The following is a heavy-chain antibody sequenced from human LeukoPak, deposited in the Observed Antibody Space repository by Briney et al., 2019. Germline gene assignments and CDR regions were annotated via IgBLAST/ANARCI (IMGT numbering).Heavy chain of an antibody. J-gene: IGHJ4*02. V-gene: IGHV3-30*04. CDR2: ISYDGSNK. CDR1: GFTFSNYA. Sequence: GGSLRLSCAASGFTFSNYAMHWVRQAPGKGLEWVAVISYDGSNKYYADSVKGRFTISRDNSKNTLYLQMNSLRAEDTAVYYCARAFNNRRQTALRDYWGQGTLVTASS. D-gene: IGHD1/OR15-1a*01. CDR3: ARAFNNRRQTALRDY.